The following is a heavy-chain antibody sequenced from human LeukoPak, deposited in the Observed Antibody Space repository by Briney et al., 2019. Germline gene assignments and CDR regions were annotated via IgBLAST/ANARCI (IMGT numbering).Heavy chain of an antibody. V-gene: IGHV3-7*01. D-gene: IGHD3-22*01. Sequence: GGSLRLSCAASGFTFSSYWMTWVRQAPGKGLEWVANINDDGSDANYVDSVKGRFTVSRDNAKNSLYLQMNSLRVEDTAVYYCARDIIVGGHYYDNCWGQGTLVTVSS. CDR3: ARDIIVGGHYYDNC. J-gene: IGHJ4*02. CDR1: GFTFSSYW. CDR2: INDDGSDA.